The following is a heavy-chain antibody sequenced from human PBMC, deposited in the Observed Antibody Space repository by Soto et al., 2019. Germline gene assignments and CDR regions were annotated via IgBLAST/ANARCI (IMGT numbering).Heavy chain of an antibody. CDR2: IIPIFGTA. CDR1: GGTFSSYA. CDR3: ARGTRPRITMVRGVIMNGMDV. V-gene: IGHV1-69*13. Sequence: SVKVSCKASGGTFSSYAISWVRQAPGQGLEWMGGIIPIFGTANYAQKFQGRVTITADESTSTAYMELSSLRSEDTAVYYCARGTRPRITMVRGVIMNGMDVWGQGTTVTVSS. D-gene: IGHD3-10*01. J-gene: IGHJ6*02.